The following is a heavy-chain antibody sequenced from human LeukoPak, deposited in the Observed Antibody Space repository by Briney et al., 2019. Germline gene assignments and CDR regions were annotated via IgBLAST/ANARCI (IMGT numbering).Heavy chain of an antibody. D-gene: IGHD4/OR15-4a*01. CDR2: INSDGFST. CDR1: GFTFSRYW. CDR3: ARDYGA. J-gene: IGHJ5*02. Sequence: GGSLRLSCVASGFTFSRYWMHWGRQAPGKGLVWVSRINSDGFSTTYADFVRGRFTISRDNAKNTVYLQMNSLRAEDTAVYYCARDYGAWGQGTLVTVSS. V-gene: IGHV3-74*03.